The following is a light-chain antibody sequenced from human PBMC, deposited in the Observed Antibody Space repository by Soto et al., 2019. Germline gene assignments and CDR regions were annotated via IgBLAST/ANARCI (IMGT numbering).Light chain of an antibody. V-gene: IGKV3-20*01. CDR2: GAS. J-gene: IGKJ4*01. CDR3: QARLT. CDR1: QSVSSSY. Sequence: EIVLTQSPGTLSLSPGERATLSCRASQSVSSSYLAWYQQKPGQAPRLLIYGASSRATGIPDRFSGSGSGTDFTLTISRLEPEDFAVYYCQARLTFGGGTKVEIK.